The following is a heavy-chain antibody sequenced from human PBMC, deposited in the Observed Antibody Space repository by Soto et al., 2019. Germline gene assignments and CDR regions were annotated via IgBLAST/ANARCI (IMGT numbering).Heavy chain of an antibody. D-gene: IGHD3-16*01. J-gene: IGHJ4*02. CDR3: ASVTFGGIVLAH. V-gene: IGHV4-59*07. CDR1: RASFSISE. Sequence: HSYTLSLSCTLSRASFSISEWAWIRQPPGKGLEWIGYIYFNGNTKYNPSLEGRLTISIDTSKKEFSLKLTSVTAADARVYYCASVTFGGIVLAHWGQGTLVTVSS. CDR2: IYFNGNT.